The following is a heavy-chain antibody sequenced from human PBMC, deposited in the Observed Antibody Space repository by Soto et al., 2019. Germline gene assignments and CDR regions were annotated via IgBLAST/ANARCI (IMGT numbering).Heavy chain of an antibody. CDR3: AGFVVPASRNSDFDY. J-gene: IGHJ4*02. V-gene: IGHV4-39*01. Sequence: WEALSLTWTISGISFSTSDYYWGWVRQPPGKGLDWMGNIYYSGSTFYNPSLRRLVTISVDTSKNQFSLKLNSVTAAATAFYFCAGFVVPASRNSDFDYWGQGTLVTVSS. CDR2: IYYSGST. D-gene: IGHD2-15*01. CDR1: GISFSTSDYY.